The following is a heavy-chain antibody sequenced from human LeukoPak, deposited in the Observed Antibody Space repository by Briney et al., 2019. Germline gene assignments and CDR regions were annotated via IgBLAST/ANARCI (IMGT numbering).Heavy chain of an antibody. V-gene: IGHV4-59*11. J-gene: IGHJ6*03. CDR2: IYYSGST. CDR3: ARVFKSGYYYYMDV. CDR1: GGSISSHY. Sequence: SETLSLTCTVPGGSISSHYWSWIRQPPGKGLEWIGYIYYSGSTNYNPSLKSRVTISVDTSKNQFSLKLSSVTAADTAVYYCARVFKSGYYYYMDVWGKGTTVTVSS.